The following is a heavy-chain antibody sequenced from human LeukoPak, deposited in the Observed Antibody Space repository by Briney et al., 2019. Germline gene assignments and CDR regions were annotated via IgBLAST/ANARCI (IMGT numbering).Heavy chain of an antibody. Sequence: ASVKVSCKASGYTFTSYGISWVRQAPGQGLEWMGWISAYNGNTDYAQRLQGRGNMTTDTSTSTAYMELRSLRSDDTAVYYCARDIRDQLPYYWGQGTLVTVSS. J-gene: IGHJ4*02. CDR1: GYTFTSYG. CDR2: ISAYNGNT. V-gene: IGHV1-18*01. CDR3: ARDIRDQLPYY. D-gene: IGHD2-2*01.